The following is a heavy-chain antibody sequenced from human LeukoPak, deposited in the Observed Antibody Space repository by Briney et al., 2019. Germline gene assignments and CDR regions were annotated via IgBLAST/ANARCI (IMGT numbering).Heavy chain of an antibody. CDR2: INPNSGGT. J-gene: IGHJ4*02. CDR3: ARSSIAARRSHDY. CDR1: GYTFTSYG. D-gene: IGHD6-6*01. Sequence: ASVKVSCKASGYTFTSYGISWVRQAPGQGLEWMGWINPNSGGTNYAQKFQGRVTMTRDTSISTAYMELSRLRSDDTAVYYCARSSIAARRSHDYWGQGTLVTVSS. V-gene: IGHV1-2*02.